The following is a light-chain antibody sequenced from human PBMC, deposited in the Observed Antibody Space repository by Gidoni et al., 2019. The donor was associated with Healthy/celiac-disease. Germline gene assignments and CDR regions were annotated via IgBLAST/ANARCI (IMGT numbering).Light chain of an antibody. Sequence: SYELTHPPSLSVSPGQTASITCSGDNLGDKYACWYQQKPGQSPVLVIYQDSKRPSGIPERFSGSNSGNTATLNISGTQAMDEADYYCQAWDSSTVVFGGGTKLTVL. V-gene: IGLV3-1*01. CDR3: QAWDSSTVV. CDR2: QDS. J-gene: IGLJ2*01. CDR1: NLGDKY.